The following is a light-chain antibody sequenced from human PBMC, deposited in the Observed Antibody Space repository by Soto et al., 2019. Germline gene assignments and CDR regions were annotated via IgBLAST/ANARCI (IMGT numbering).Light chain of an antibody. J-gene: IGKJ4*01. CDR2: AAS. Sequence: AIRMTQSPSSFSASTGDRVTITCRASQSIGTYLAWYQQIPGRAPKLLIFAASTLQRGVPSRFSGSGSGTAFTLTISCLQSEDFATYYCQQYYIYPPTFCGGTKVEIK. CDR3: QQYYIYPPT. CDR1: QSIGTY. V-gene: IGKV1-8*01.